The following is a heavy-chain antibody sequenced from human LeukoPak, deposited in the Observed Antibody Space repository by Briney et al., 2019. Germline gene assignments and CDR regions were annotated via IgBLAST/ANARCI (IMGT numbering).Heavy chain of an antibody. CDR1: GFTFSDHY. Sequence: PGGSLRLSCAASGFTFSDHYMDWVRQAPGKGLEWVGRTRNKANSYTTEYAASVKDRFTISRDDSEKSLYLQTNSLKTEDTAVYYCARVRYCSSTTCRGAFDIWGQGTMVTVSS. J-gene: IGHJ3*02. CDR3: ARVRYCSSTTCRGAFDI. D-gene: IGHD2-2*01. CDR2: TRNKANSYTT. V-gene: IGHV3-72*01.